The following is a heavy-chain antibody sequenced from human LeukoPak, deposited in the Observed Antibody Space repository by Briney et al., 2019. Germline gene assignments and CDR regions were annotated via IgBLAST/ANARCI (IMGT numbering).Heavy chain of an antibody. Sequence: GESLKISCKGAGYSFTSYWIGWVRQLPGKDRQWMGIIYPGDSDTRYSPSFQGQVTISADKSISTAYLQWSSLRASDTAMYYCARPSQQPNDAFDMWGQGTMVTVSS. CDR3: ARPSQQPNDAFDM. CDR1: GYSFTSYW. CDR2: IYPGDSDT. J-gene: IGHJ3*02. V-gene: IGHV5-51*01. D-gene: IGHD6-13*01.